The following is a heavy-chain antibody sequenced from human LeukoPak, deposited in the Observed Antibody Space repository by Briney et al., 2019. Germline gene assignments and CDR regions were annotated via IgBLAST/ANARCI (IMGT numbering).Heavy chain of an antibody. CDR1: GASISSHY. J-gene: IGHJ6*03. CDR3: ARDGRAYDFWSGYPAYYYMDV. Sequence: SETLSLTCAVSGASISSHYWSWIRQPPGKGLEWIGYTSGSISDNPSLKSRVTISVDTSKNQFSLKLSSVTAADTAVYYCARDGRAYDFWSGYPAYYYMDVWGKGTTVTVSS. D-gene: IGHD3-3*01. CDR2: TSGSI. V-gene: IGHV4-59*11.